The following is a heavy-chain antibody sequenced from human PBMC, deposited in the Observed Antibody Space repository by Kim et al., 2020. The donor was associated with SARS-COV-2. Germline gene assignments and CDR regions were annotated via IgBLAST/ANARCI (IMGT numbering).Heavy chain of an antibody. CDR3: ARPGRITMVRGVRGAYFDY. D-gene: IGHD3-10*01. V-gene: IGHV3-30*01. J-gene: IGHJ4*02. Sequence: GRFTISRDNSKNTLYLQMNSLRAEDTAVYYCARPGRITMVRGVRGAYFDYWGQGTLVTVSS.